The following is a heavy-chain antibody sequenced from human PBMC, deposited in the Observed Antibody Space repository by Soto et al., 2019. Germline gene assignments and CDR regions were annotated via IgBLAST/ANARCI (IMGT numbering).Heavy chain of an antibody. CDR3: GTESILRVTTHAMNRSYGAASPSPRTRPLAHPT. CDR1: GGSISSYY. J-gene: IGHJ2*01. Sequence: SETLSLTCTVSGGSISSYYWSWIRQPPGKGLEWIGYIYYSGSTNYNPSLKSRVTISGDTSKNQFSLKLSSVTAADTAVYYCGTESILRVTTHAMNRSYGAASPSPRTRPLAHPTWGR. V-gene: IGHV4-59*12. CDR2: IYYSGST. D-gene: IGHD4-17*01.